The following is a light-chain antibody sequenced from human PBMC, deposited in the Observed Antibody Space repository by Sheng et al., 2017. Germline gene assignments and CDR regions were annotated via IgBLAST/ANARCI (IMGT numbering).Light chain of an antibody. CDR2: KAS. CDR3: QQFKSYPLT. J-gene: IGKJ4*01. CDR1: QSISSW. V-gene: IGKV1-5*03. Sequence: DIQMTQSPSTLSASVGDRVTITCRASQSISSWLAWYQQKPGKAPKILIYKASSLKSGVPSRFSGSGSGTEFTLTISSLQPDDFATYYCQQFKSYPLTFGGGTKVEIK.